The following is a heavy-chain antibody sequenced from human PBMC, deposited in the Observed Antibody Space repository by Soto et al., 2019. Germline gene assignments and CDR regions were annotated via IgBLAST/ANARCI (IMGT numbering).Heavy chain of an antibody. V-gene: IGHV5-51*01. CDR3: ATNDGHDYGDHVGAFDI. J-gene: IGHJ3*02. CDR1: GYSFTSYW. D-gene: IGHD4-17*01. Sequence: GESLKISCKGSGYSFTSYWIGWVRQIPGKGLEWMGIIYPGDSDTRYSPSFQGQVTISADKSISTAYLQWSSLKASDTAMYYCATNDGHDYGDHVGAFDIWGQGTMVTVSS. CDR2: IYPGDSDT.